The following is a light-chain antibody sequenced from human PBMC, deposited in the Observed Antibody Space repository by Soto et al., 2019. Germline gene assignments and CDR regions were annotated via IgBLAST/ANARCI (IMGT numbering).Light chain of an antibody. J-gene: IGLJ1*01. Sequence: QSVLTQPASVSGSPGQSITISCTGTSSDVGGYNYVSWYQQHPGKAPRLMIYEVSNRPSGVSNRFSGSKSGNTSSLTISGLQAEDEADYYCSSYPSSRNLVYGFGTGTKLTVL. CDR3: SSYPSSRNLVYG. CDR2: EVS. CDR1: SSDVGGYNY. V-gene: IGLV2-14*01.